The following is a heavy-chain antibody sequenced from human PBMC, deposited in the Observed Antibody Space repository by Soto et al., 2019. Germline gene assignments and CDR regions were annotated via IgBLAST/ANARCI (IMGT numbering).Heavy chain of an antibody. CDR1: GGSFSGYY. CDR2: INHSGST. V-gene: IGHV4-34*01. Sequence: SETLSLTCAVYGGSFSGYYWSWIRQPPGKGLEWIGEINHSGSTNYNPSLKSRVTISVDTSKNQFSLKLSSVTAADTAVYYCARGRRGSGSYPSHGKNWFDPWGQGTLVTVSS. CDR3: ARGRRGSGSYPSHGKNWFDP. J-gene: IGHJ5*02. D-gene: IGHD3-10*01.